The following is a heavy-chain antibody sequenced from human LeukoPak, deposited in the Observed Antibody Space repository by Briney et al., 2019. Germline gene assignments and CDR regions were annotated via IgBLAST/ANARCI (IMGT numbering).Heavy chain of an antibody. J-gene: IGHJ3*02. V-gene: IGHV3-33*06. Sequence: GGSLRLSCAASGFTFSSYGMHWVRQAPGKGLEWVAVIWYDGSNKYYADSVKGRFTISRDNSKNTLYLQMNSLRAEDTAVYYCAKVNGYNENYDAFDIWGQGTMVTVSS. CDR2: IWYDGSNK. D-gene: IGHD5-24*01. CDR1: GFTFSSYG. CDR3: AKVNGYNENYDAFDI.